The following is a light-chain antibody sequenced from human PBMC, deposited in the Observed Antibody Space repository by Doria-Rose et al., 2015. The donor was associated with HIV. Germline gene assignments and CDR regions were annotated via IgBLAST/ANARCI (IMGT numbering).Light chain of an antibody. CDR1: QSFSSTY. V-gene: IGKV3-20*01. Sequence: IVLTQSPGTLSLSPGERATLSCRASQSFSSTYLAWYQQKPGQAPSLNSYDGSTRATGIPDRSSASGSGTDFTLTINRLEPEDFALYYCHQYGTSWTFGQGTKVEI. J-gene: IGKJ1*01. CDR2: DGS. CDR3: HQYGTSWT.